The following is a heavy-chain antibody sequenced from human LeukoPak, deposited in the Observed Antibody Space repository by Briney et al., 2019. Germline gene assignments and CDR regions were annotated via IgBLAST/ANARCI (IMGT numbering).Heavy chain of an antibody. CDR1: GFTFSTYA. D-gene: IGHD1-26*01. Sequence: GRSLRLSCAASGFTFSTYAMHWVRQAPGKGLEWVSAISGSGGSTYYADSVKGRFTISRDNSKNTLYLQMNSLRAEDTAVYYCAKVGASRFFDYWGQGTLVTVSS. J-gene: IGHJ4*02. CDR2: ISGSGGST. V-gene: IGHV3-23*01. CDR3: AKVGASRFFDY.